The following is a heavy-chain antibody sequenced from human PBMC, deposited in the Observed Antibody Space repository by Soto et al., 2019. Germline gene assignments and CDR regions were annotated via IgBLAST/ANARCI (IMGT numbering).Heavy chain of an antibody. D-gene: IGHD6-6*01. Sequence: ASVKVSCKASGYTFTSYAMHWVRQAPGQRLEWMGWINAGNGNTKYSQKFQGRVTITRDTSASTAYMELSSLRSEDTAVYYCARDSGWQLVNNCFDPWGQGTLVTVSS. CDR1: GYTFTSYA. V-gene: IGHV1-3*01. CDR3: ARDSGWQLVNNCFDP. CDR2: INAGNGNT. J-gene: IGHJ5*02.